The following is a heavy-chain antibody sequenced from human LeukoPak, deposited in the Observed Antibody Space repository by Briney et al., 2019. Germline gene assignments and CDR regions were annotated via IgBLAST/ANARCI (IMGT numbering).Heavy chain of an antibody. Sequence: GPALKVSCKASGYSFASYGISWLRQAPGQGLELMAWIRGYNGNTNYAQTFRGRVTMTTDTSTSTAYMEMRRLRSDDTAVYYCARDDYDISAPLYFQHWGQGTLVTVSS. J-gene: IGHJ1*01. CDR2: IRGYNGNT. CDR3: ARDDYDISAPLYFQH. V-gene: IGHV1-18*01. CDR1: GYSFASYG. D-gene: IGHD3-22*01.